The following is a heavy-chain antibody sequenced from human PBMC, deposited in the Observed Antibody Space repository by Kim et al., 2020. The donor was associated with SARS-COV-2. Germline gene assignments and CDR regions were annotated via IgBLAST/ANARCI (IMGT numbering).Heavy chain of an antibody. D-gene: IGHD1-26*01. Sequence: SGKGGCTISRDNSKNTQYLQMNSLRAEDTAVYYCAKDLGAAPTENWFDPWGQGSLVTVSS. V-gene: IGHV3-33*06. CDR3: AKDLGAAPTENWFDP. J-gene: IGHJ5*02.